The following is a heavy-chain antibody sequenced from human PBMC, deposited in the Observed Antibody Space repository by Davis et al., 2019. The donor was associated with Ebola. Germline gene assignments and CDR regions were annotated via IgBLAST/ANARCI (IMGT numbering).Heavy chain of an antibody. V-gene: IGHV3-49*03. CDR3: TRREYDYIWGSYRHFDY. D-gene: IGHD3-16*02. Sequence: GESLKISCPASGFTFGDYAMSWFRQAPGKGLEWVGFIRSKAYGGTTEYAASVKGRFTISRDDSKSIAYLQMNSLKTEDTAVYYCTRREYDYIWGSYRHFDYWGQGTLVTVSS. CDR2: IRSKAYGGTT. CDR1: GFTFGDYA. J-gene: IGHJ4*02.